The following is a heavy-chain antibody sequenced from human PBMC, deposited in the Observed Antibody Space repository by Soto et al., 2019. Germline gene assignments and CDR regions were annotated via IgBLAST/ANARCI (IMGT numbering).Heavy chain of an antibody. CDR2: ISGSGGST. CDR3: AKKGDYSSSSQSAYNYYGVDV. D-gene: IGHD6-6*01. J-gene: IGHJ6*02. V-gene: IGHV3-23*01. Sequence: GGSLRLSCAASGFTFSSYAMSWVRQAPGKGLEWVSVISGSGGSTYYADSVKGRFTISRDNSKNTLYLQMNSLRAEDTAVYYCAKKGDYSSSSQSAYNYYGVDVWGQGTTVTVSS. CDR1: GFTFSSYA.